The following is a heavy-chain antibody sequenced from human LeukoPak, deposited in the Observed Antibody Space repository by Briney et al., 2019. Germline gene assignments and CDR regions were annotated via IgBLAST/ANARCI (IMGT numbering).Heavy chain of an antibody. D-gene: IGHD1-26*01. J-gene: IGHJ4*02. Sequence: GGSLRLSCAASAFSLNAYNMNWVRQAPGKGLEWVSSISYTGTYIYYADSVKGRFTISRDNAQNPLYLQMNSLRAEDTAIYYCVRDRGTYRPIDYWGQGTLVTVSS. CDR1: AFSLNAYN. V-gene: IGHV3-21*04. CDR3: VRDRGTYRPIDY. CDR2: ISYTGTYI.